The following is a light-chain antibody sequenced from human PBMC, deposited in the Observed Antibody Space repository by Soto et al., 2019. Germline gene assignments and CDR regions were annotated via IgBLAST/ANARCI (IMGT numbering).Light chain of an antibody. J-gene: IGLJ1*01. CDR1: ISDFGGYNY. Sequence: QSVLTQPASVSGSPGRSITISCTGTISDFGGYNYVSWYQQHPGEAPKLIVYDVSNRPSGVSHRFSGSKSGNTASLTISGLQAEDEADYYCNSYGSTSTRYVFGTGTKVTVL. CDR2: DVS. V-gene: IGLV2-14*01. CDR3: NSYGSTSTRYV.